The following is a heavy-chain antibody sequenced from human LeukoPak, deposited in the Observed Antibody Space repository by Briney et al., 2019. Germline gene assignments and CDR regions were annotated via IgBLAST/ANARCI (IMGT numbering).Heavy chain of an antibody. D-gene: IGHD2-2*01. CDR2: IYYSGST. CDR3: ARGTRKRPSAFDI. CDR1: GGSISSGGYY. Sequence: SETLSLTCTVSGGSISSGGYYWSWIRQHPGKGLEWIGYIYYSGSTYYNPSLKSRVTISVDTSKNQFSLKLSSVTAADTAVYYCARGTRKRPSAFDIWGQGTMVTVSS. V-gene: IGHV4-31*03. J-gene: IGHJ3*02.